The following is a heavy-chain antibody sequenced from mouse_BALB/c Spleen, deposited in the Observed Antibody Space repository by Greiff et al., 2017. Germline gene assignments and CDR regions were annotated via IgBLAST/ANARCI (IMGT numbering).Heavy chain of an antibody. Sequence: QVQLQQSGAELMKPGASVKISCKATGYTFSSYWIEWVKQRPGHGLEWIGEILPGSGSTNYNEKFKGKATFTADTSSNTAYMQLSSLTSEDSAVYYCARGGTVYAMDYWGQGTSVTVSS. CDR2: ILPGSGST. CDR3: ARGGTVYAMDY. D-gene: IGHD1-1*01. J-gene: IGHJ4*01. CDR1: GYTFSSYW. V-gene: IGHV1-9*01.